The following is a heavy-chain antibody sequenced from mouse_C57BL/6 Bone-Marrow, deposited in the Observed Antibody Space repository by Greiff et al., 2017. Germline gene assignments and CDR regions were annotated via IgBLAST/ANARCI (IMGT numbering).Heavy chain of an antibody. CDR1: GYSITSGYY. J-gene: IGHJ2*01. CDR2: ISYDGSN. Sequence: EVQLVESGPGLVKPSQSLSLTCSVTGYSITSGYYWNWIRQFPGNKLEWMGYISYDGSNNYNPSLKNRISITRDTSKNQFFLKLNSVTTEDTATYYCARGLYYGYDGGYYFDYWGQGTTLTVSS. D-gene: IGHD2-2*01. V-gene: IGHV3-6*01. CDR3: ARGLYYGYDGGYYFDY.